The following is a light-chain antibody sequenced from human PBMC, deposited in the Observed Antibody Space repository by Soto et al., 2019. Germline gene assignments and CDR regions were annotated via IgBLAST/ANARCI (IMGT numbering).Light chain of an antibody. CDR3: LQYGGSPET. V-gene: IGKV3-20*01. Sequence: EIVMTQSPATLSVSPGESATLSCRASQSFGGSYLAWYQQKPGQAPRLLIYGASSRATGIPDRFSGSGSGTDFTLTISRLEPEDFAVYYCLQYGGSPETFGQGTKVDI. CDR2: GAS. CDR1: QSFGGSY. J-gene: IGKJ1*01.